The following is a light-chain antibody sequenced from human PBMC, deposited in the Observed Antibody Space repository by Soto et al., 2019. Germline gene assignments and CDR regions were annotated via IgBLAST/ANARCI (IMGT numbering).Light chain of an antibody. V-gene: IGKV3-11*01. Sequence: EIVLTQSPATLSSSPGERATLSCRASQSVRSRLAWYQHKPGQPPKLLIYDATNRATGVPARFSGSGSETDFTLTISSLEPEDFAFYFCQQRSNWRTFGEGTKVEIK. CDR1: QSVRSR. J-gene: IGKJ4*01. CDR2: DAT. CDR3: QQRSNWRT.